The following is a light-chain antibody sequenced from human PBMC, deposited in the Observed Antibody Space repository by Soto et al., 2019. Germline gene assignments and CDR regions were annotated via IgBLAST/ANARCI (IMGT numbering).Light chain of an antibody. V-gene: IGKV3-20*01. CDR2: GAS. CDR1: ETVRSNF. CDR3: QQYGGSPLLT. J-gene: IGKJ4*01. Sequence: DIVLTQSPGTLSLSPGQRATLSCGASETVRSNFLTWYQQKPGQAPRLLISGASTRATGIPDRFSGSGSGTDFTLTISRVESEDFAMYYCQQYGGSPLLTFGGGTKLEI.